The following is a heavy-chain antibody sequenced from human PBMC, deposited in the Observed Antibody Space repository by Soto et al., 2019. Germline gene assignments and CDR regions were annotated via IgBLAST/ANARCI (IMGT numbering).Heavy chain of an antibody. D-gene: IGHD4-17*01. CDR3: AINPECPHDGDLTSIWYVDL. J-gene: IGHJ2*01. CDR2: IIPIFGTA. V-gene: IGHV1-69*01. CDR1: GGTFSSYA. Sequence: QVQLVQSGAAVNKPGASVKVSCKASGGTFSSYAISWVRQSPGQGLEWRGGIIPIFGTATYAQKFQGRVMTNADESTITVFLELGSLSSEDTAVYYCAINPECPHDGDLTSIWYVDLWGRGPLLTASS.